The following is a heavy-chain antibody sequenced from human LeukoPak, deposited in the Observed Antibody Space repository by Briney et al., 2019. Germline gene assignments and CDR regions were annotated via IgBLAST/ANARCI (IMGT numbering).Heavy chain of an antibody. D-gene: IGHD1-26*01. CDR3: ARDRLTSGSYFFDY. CDR2: ISGRSSTI. Sequence: PGGSLRLSCAASAFTFSDYSMNWVRQAPGKGLEWISYISGRSSTIYYADSVRSRFTISRDNAKNSMYLQMNSLRAEDTAVYYCARDRLTSGSYFFDYWGQGTLVTVSS. V-gene: IGHV3-48*01. J-gene: IGHJ4*02. CDR1: AFTFSDYS.